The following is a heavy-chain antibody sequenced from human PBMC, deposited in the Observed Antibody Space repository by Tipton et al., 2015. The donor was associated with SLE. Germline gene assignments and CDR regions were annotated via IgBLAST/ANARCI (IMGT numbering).Heavy chain of an antibody. CDR1: GYSISSGYY. D-gene: IGHD1-14*01. V-gene: IGHV4-38-2*01. J-gene: IGHJ4*02. Sequence: LRLSCAVSGYSISSGYYWGWIRQPPGKGPEWIGSIYYSGSTYYTPSLKSRVTASVDTSKNQFSLSLYSVTVDDTAVYYCARQGTGFGSGRDDYWGQGILVTVSS. CDR3: ARQGTGFGSGRDDY. CDR2: IYYSGST.